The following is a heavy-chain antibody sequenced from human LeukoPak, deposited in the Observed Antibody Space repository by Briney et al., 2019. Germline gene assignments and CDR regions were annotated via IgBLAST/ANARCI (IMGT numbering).Heavy chain of an antibody. CDR2: ISSSSSYI. J-gene: IGHJ5*02. Sequence: GGSLRLSCAASGFTFSSYSMNWVRQAPGKGLEWVSSISSSSSYIYYADSVKGRFTISRDNAKNSLYLQMNSLRAEDTAVYYCARVGSQLWSWFDPWGQGTLVTVSS. D-gene: IGHD5-18*01. CDR1: GFTFSSYS. CDR3: ARVGSQLWSWFDP. V-gene: IGHV3-21*01.